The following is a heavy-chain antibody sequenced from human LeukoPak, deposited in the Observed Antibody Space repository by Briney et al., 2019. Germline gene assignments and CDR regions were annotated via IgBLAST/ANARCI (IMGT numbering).Heavy chain of an antibody. V-gene: IGHV4-4*07. Sequence: PSETLSLTCTVSGGPIYSYYWSWIRQTAGKGLEWIGRLYPGVSPNYNPSLKSRVTMSVDTPKKQFALKLNTVTAADTAVYYCARLRFYDSTGYSPGHYMDVWGKGTTVTVSS. CDR2: LYPGVSP. J-gene: IGHJ6*03. D-gene: IGHD3-22*01. CDR3: ARLRFYDSTGYSPGHYMDV. CDR1: GGPIYSYY.